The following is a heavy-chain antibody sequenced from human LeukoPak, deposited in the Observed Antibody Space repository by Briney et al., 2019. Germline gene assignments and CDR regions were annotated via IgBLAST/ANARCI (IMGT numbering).Heavy chain of an antibody. CDR1: GYTFTSYD. CDR2: MNPNSGNT. V-gene: IGHV1-8*01. J-gene: IGHJ5*02. CDR3: ARSRKYCSSTSCPGNNWFDL. Sequence: GASVKASCKASGYTFTSYDINWVRQATGQGLEWMGWMNPNSGNTGYAQKFQGRVTMTRNTSISTAYMELGSLRSEDTAVYYCARSRKYCSSTSCPGNNWFDLWGQGTLVTVSS. D-gene: IGHD2-2*01.